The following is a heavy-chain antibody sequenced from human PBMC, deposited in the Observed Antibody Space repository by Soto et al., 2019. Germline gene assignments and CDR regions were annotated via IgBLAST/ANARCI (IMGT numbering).Heavy chain of an antibody. CDR2: IDPSDSYT. CDR3: ASRGIAHSYYYGMDV. D-gene: IGHD6-13*01. V-gene: IGHV5-10-1*01. CDR1: GYSFTSYW. J-gene: IGHJ6*02. Sequence: GESLKISCKGSGYSFTSYWISWVRQMPGKGLEWMGRIDPSDSYTNYSPSFQGHVTISADKSISTAYLQWSSLKASDTAMYYCASRGIAHSYYYGMDVWGPGTTVTASS.